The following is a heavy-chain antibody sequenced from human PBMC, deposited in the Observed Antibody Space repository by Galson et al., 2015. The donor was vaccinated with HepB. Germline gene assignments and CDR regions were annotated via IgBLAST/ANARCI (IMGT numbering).Heavy chain of an antibody. D-gene: IGHD2-15*01. CDR1: GHTFSGYS. CDR3: ARGAFVAVVGAVQNNWFDP. V-gene: IGHV1-18*01. J-gene: IGHJ5*02. Sequence: VKVSCKASGHTFSGYSITWVRQAPGPGLEWMGWISAYDGHTNYAQKVQGRVTMTTDTSTTTAYMELRSLRSDDTAVYYCARGAFVAVVGAVQNNWFDPWGQGTLVTVSS. CDR2: ISAYDGHT.